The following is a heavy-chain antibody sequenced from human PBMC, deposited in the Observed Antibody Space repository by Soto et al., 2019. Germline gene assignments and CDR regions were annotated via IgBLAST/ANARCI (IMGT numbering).Heavy chain of an antibody. D-gene: IGHD1-26*01. V-gene: IGHV3-48*02. Sequence: GGSLRLSCAASGFTFSRYSMNWVRQAPGKGLEWVSYISSSSSTIYYADSVKGRFTISRDNAKNSLYLQMNSLRDEDTAVYYCARDMQWDSGGWYYFDYWGQGTLVTVSS. J-gene: IGHJ4*02. CDR1: GFTFSRYS. CDR2: ISSSSSTI. CDR3: ARDMQWDSGGWYYFDY.